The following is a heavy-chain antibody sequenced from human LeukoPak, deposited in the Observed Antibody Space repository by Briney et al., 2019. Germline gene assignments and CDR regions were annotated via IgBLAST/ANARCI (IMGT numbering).Heavy chain of an antibody. CDR3: ARIFSGGPTGHAFDI. J-gene: IGHJ3*02. D-gene: IGHD2-15*01. CDR1: GFTFGSYA. CDR2: ITGSGGRT. Sequence: GGSLRLSCAASGFTFGSYAMSWVRQAPGEGLEWVSCITGSGGRTSYADSVKGRFTMFRDNSKNTVYLQMNSLRADDTAVYYCARIFSGGPTGHAFDIWGQGTMVTVSS. V-gene: IGHV3-23*01.